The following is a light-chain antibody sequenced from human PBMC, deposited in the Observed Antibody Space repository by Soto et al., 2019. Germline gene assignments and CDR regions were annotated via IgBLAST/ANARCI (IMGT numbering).Light chain of an antibody. CDR1: QYINTR. Sequence: EIVLTQSPGTLSSFPGDRVTLSCRASQYINTRLAWYQHRPGQAPRLLIYQTSIRAAGIPARFSASGSGTDFTLTISDVQPEDFALYYCHQRQSWPRTFGQGTKVDLK. CDR2: QTS. V-gene: IGKV3-11*01. J-gene: IGKJ1*01. CDR3: HQRQSWPRT.